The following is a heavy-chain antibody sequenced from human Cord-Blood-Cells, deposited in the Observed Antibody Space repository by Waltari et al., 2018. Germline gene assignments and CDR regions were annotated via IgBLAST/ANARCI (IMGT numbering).Heavy chain of an antibody. J-gene: IGHJ3*02. Sequence: QLQLQESGPGLVKPSETMSLTCTVSGGSISSSSYYWGWIRQPPGTGLGWIGSIYYSGSTYYNPSLKSRVTISVNTSKNQFSLKLSSVTAADSAVYYCARQLWFGELLFDAFDIWGQGTMVTVSS. D-gene: IGHD3-10*01. V-gene: IGHV4-39*01. CDR2: IYYSGST. CDR3: ARQLWFGELLFDAFDI. CDR1: GGSISSSSYY.